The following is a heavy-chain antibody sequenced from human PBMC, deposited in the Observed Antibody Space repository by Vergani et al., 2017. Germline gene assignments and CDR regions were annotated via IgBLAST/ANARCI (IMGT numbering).Heavy chain of an antibody. V-gene: IGHV1-24*01. Sequence: QVQLIQSGAEVKKPGASVKVSCKVSGYTLTELSMHWVRQAPGKGLEWMGGFDPEDGETIYAQKFQGRVTMTEDTSTDTAYMELSSLRSGDTAVYYCATVCRGARGVCNYYYYGMDVWGQGTTVTVSS. D-gene: IGHD3-10*01. J-gene: IGHJ6*02. CDR3: ATVCRGARGVCNYYYYGMDV. CDR1: GYTLTELS. CDR2: FDPEDGET.